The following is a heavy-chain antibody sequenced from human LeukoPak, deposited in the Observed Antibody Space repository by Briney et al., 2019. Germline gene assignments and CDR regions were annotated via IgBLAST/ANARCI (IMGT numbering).Heavy chain of an antibody. CDR1: LFTFSVCS. CDR2: INDISGRSSTK. V-gene: IGHV3-48*04. J-gene: IGHJ6*03. CDR3: ARVRGPTLDSCYMDV. Sequence: GGSLTLSCPPSLFTFSVCSIIWVRQAPGRGLEGVSCINDISGRSSTKYPADSRQGRFTISRDNAERSVYLQMNSLRADDAAVYYCARVRGPTLDSCYMDVWGKGTTVTVSS. D-gene: IGHD3-10*01.